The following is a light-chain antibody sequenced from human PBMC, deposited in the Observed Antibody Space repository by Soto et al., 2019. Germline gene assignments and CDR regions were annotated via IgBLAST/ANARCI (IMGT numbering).Light chain of an antibody. CDR1: QSVLYSSNNKNY. J-gene: IGKJ1*01. V-gene: IGKV4-1*01. CDR3: QQYYSTPWT. CDR2: WAS. Sequence: DIVMTQSPDSLAVSLGERXTINCKSSQSVLYSSNNKNYLAWYQQKPGQPPKLLIYWASTRESGVPDRFSGSGSGTDFTLTISSLQAEDVAVYYCQQYYSTPWTFGQGTKVDNK.